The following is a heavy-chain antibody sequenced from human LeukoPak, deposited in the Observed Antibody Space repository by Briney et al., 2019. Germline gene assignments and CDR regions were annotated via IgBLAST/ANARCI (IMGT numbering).Heavy chain of an antibody. D-gene: IGHD3-3*01. CDR2: ITAGNGNT. J-gene: IGHJ4*02. CDR1: GYTFTNYA. CDR3: ARGIWSSHKADYYLDH. Sequence: ASVKVSCKASGYTFTNYAIHWVRQAPGQGPNWLGGITAGNGNTKYSQRFQGRVTVTRDKSASTAYMELSSLRSEDTALYYCARGIWSSHKADYYLDHWGQGTLVTVSS. V-gene: IGHV1-3*01.